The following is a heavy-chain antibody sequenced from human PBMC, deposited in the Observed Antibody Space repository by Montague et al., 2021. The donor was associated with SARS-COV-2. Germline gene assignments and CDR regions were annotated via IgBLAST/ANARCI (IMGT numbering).Heavy chain of an antibody. V-gene: IGHV4-59*12. J-gene: IGHJ3*01. CDR2: IYNNGST. CDR3: AKEREVVRAARTLVAFDL. D-gene: IGHD2-2*01. Sequence: SETLSLTCTVSGGSISSYYWSWIRQPPGKGLQWIGYIYNNGSTNCNTSLKSRVTLSIDTSKNQFSLKLTSVTAADTAMYYCAKEREVVRAARTLVAFDLWGQGTMVTVSS. CDR1: GGSISSYY.